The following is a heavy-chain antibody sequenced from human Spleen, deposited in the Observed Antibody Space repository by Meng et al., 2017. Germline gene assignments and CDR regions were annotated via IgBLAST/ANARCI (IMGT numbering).Heavy chain of an antibody. D-gene: IGHD4-17*01. V-gene: IGHV1-2*06. Sequence: ASVKVSCKASGYTFTGYYMHWVRQAPGQGLEWMGRINPNSGGGTNYAQKFQGRVTMTRDTSISTAYMELSSLTSDDTAAYYCASDRAVTTPQRYYYYGMDVRGQGTTVTGSS. CDR3: ASDRAVTTPQRYYYYGMDV. CDR2: INPNSGGGT. J-gene: IGHJ6*02. CDR1: GYTFTGYY.